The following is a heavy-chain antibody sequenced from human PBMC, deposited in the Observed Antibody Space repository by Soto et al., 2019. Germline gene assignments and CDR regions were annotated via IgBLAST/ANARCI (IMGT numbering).Heavy chain of an antibody. Sequence: ASVKVSCKASGYTFTSYAMNWVRQAPGQGLEWMGWINTNTGNPTYAQGFTGRFVFSLDTSVSTAYLQICSLKAEDTAVYYCARDRWSLRRIAVAGMGLPYWFDPWGQGTLVTVPS. J-gene: IGHJ5*02. D-gene: IGHD6-19*01. CDR2: INTNTGNP. V-gene: IGHV7-4-1*01. CDR3: ARDRWSLRRIAVAGMGLPYWFDP. CDR1: GYTFTSYA.